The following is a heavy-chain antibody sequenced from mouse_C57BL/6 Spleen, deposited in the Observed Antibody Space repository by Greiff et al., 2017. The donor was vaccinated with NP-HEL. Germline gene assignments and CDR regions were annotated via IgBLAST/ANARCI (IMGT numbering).Heavy chain of an antibody. J-gene: IGHJ2*01. V-gene: IGHV1-47*01. CDR1: GYTFTTYP. CDR3: ARGMKIYDGYPTPSLSYYFDY. D-gene: IGHD2-3*01. Sequence: QVQLQQSGAELVKPGASVKMSCKASGYTFTTYPIEWMKQNHGKSLEWIGNFHPYNDDTKYNEKFKGKATVTVEKSSSTVYLELSRLTSDDSAVYYCARGMKIYDGYPTPSLSYYFDYWGQGTTLTVSS. CDR2: FHPYNDDT.